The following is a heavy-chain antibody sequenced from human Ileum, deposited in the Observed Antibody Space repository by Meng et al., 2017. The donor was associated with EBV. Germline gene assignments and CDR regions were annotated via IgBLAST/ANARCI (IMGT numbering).Heavy chain of an antibody. CDR1: GLTFSDAW. J-gene: IGHJ5*02. Sequence: EVELGECGGGLVGPGGSLRLSCVVSGLTFSDAWLTWLRQTPGKGLEWVGRIRSKSDGGPIEYAAPVKGRSTISRDDSKDTLYLQLNSLKTEDTGVYYCATDLWGIYPMTWGQGTLVTVSS. D-gene: IGHD3-16*02. CDR2: IRSKSDGGPI. V-gene: IGHV3-15*01. CDR3: ATDLWGIYPMT.